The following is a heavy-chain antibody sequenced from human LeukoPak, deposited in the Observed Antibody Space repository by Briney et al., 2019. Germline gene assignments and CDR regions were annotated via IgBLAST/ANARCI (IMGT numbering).Heavy chain of an antibody. J-gene: IGHJ4*02. V-gene: IGHV1-18*01. CDR3: ARSPYYFDSSKIDDY. D-gene: IGHD3-22*01. CDR2: ISAYNGNT. CDR1: GYTFTSYG. Sequence: GASVKVSCKASGYTFTSYGISWVRQAPGQGLEWMGWISAYNGNTNYAQKLQGRVTMTTDTSTSTAYMELRSLRADDTAVYYCARSPYYFDSSKIDDYWGQGTQVTVSS.